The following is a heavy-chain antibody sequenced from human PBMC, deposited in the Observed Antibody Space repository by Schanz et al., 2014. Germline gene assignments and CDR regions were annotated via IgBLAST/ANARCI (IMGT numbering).Heavy chain of an antibody. V-gene: IGHV3-23*01. J-gene: IGHJ3*02. D-gene: IGHD3-10*01. Sequence: EVQLLESGGGLVQPGGSLRLFCAASGFTFSSYAMSWVRQAPGKGLEWVSAISGSGGSTYYADSVKGRFTISRDNSKNTLYLQMNSLRAEDTAVYYCAKGRFGELSAFDIWGQGTMVTVSS. CDR1: GFTFSSYA. CDR2: ISGSGGST. CDR3: AKGRFGELSAFDI.